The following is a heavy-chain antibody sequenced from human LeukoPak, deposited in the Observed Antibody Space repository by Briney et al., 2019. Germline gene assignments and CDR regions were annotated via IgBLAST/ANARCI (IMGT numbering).Heavy chain of an antibody. J-gene: IGHJ5*02. Sequence: PSETLSLTCAVSGYSTSSGYYWGWIRQPPGKGLEWIGNIYHSGSTYYNPTLRSRVNISVDTSKNQSSLKLSSVTAADTAVYYCARDRGYCSGGSCYNWFDPWGQGTLVTVSS. CDR2: IYHSGST. V-gene: IGHV4-38-2*02. CDR3: ARDRGYCSGGSCYNWFDP. D-gene: IGHD2-15*01. CDR1: GYSTSSGYY.